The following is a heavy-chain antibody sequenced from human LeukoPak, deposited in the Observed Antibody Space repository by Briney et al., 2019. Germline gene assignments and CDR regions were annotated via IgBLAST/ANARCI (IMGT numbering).Heavy chain of an antibody. CDR2: IYYTGST. CDR1: GGSISTYY. V-gene: IGHV4-59*01. D-gene: IGHD1-26*01. J-gene: IGHJ5*02. Sequence: PSETLSLTCTVSGGSISTYYWSWVRQPPGKGLEWVGYIYYTGSTSYNPSLKSRVTMSLDASKNQFSLELNSVTPADTAVYYCARGGNYWPQWWFDPWGRGTLVSVSS. CDR3: ARGGNYWPQWWFDP.